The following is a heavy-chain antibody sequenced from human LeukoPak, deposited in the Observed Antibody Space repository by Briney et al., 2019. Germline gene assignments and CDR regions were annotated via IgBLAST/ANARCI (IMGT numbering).Heavy chain of an antibody. Sequence: GGSLRFYCAGSGFTFNSYAMYWVRQAPGKGLVGLSGIFGSGSRAHDADSVKGRCTISRDNSKNTVYLQMDSLRVEDTAVYYCGKTTTGYSSGRYPGWPVDYWGQGTLVTVSS. J-gene: IGHJ4*02. CDR3: GKTTTGYSSGRYPGWPVDY. CDR2: IFGSGSRA. CDR1: GFTFNSYA. D-gene: IGHD6-19*01. V-gene: IGHV3-23*01.